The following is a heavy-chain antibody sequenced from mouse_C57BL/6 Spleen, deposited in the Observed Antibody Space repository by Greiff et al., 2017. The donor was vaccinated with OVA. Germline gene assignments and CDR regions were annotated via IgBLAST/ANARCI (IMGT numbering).Heavy chain of an antibody. Sequence: EVQVVESGGGLVKPGGSLKLSCAASGFTFSDYGMHWVRQAPGKGLEWVAYISRGSSTINYADTVKGRFTITSDNATNTLFLQMSSLRSEDTAMYYCARPGPRWYFDVWGTGTTVTVSS. CDR2: ISRGSSTI. J-gene: IGHJ1*03. CDR1: GFTFSDYG. V-gene: IGHV5-17*01. D-gene: IGHD3-1*01. CDR3: ARPGPRWYFDV.